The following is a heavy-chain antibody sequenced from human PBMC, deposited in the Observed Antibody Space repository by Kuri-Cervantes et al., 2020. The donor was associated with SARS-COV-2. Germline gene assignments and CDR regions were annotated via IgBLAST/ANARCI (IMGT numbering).Heavy chain of an antibody. CDR3: ARLIGQVGVVGDY. J-gene: IGHJ4*02. D-gene: IGHD2-21*01. CDR2: IYPGDSDT. V-gene: IGHV5-51*01. Sequence: KVSCKGSGYSFTSYWIGWVRQMPGKGLEWMGIIYPGDSDTRYSPSFQSQVTISADRSISTAYLQWSSLKASDTAMYYCARLIGQVGVVGDYWGQGTLVTVSS. CDR1: GYSFTSYW.